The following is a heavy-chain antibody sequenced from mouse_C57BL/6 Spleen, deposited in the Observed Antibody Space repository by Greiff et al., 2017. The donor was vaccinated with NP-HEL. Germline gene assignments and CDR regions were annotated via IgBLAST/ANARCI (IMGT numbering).Heavy chain of an antibody. V-gene: IGHV5-9-1*02. Sequence: EVQLQESGEGLVKPGGSLKLSCAASGFTFSSYAMSWVRQTPEKRLEWVAYISSGGDYIYYADTVKGRFTISRDNARNTLYLQMNSLKSEDTAMYYCTREGDGYSYYYAMDYWGQGTSVTVSS. D-gene: IGHD2-3*01. CDR1: GFTFSSYA. J-gene: IGHJ4*01. CDR2: ISSGGDYI. CDR3: TREGDGYSYYYAMDY.